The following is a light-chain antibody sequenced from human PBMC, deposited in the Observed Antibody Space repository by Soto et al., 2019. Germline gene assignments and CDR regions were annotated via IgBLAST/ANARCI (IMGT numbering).Light chain of an antibody. CDR1: QSISRY. CDR3: QEYRSSPPR. CDR2: GAS. J-gene: IGKJ1*01. Sequence: EIVLTRSPGTLSLSPWERTALSCMASQSISRYLAWYQQIPGQGPRLLIYGASSRATGTPDRFSGSGSGTDFTLTINRLEPEDFALYYCQEYRSSPPRFGQGTKVDIK. V-gene: IGKV3-20*01.